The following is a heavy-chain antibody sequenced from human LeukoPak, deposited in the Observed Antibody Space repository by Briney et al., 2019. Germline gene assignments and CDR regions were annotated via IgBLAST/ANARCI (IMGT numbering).Heavy chain of an antibody. J-gene: IGHJ4*02. Sequence: SETLSLTCAVYGGSFSGYYWSWIRQPPGKGLEWIGEINHSGSTNYNPSLKSRVTISVDTSKNQFSLKLSSVTAADTAVYYCARIFGRGSGRIDYWGQGTLVTVSS. D-gene: IGHD6-25*01. CDR3: ARIFGRGSGRIDY. CDR1: GGSFSGYY. V-gene: IGHV4-34*01. CDR2: INHSGST.